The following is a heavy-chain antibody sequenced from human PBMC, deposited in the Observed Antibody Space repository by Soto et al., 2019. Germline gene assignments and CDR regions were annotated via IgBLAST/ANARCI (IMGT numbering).Heavy chain of an antibody. CDR2: FFYLGSS. J-gene: IGHJ5*02. CDR3: AIHSLALRKNNWFDP. CDR1: GDSIISSDFY. D-gene: IGHD3-3*02. V-gene: IGHV4-39*01. Sequence: PSETLSLTCSVSGDSIISSDFYLGWVRQPPGKGLEWIGTFFYLGSSYYNPSLKSRVTMSVDTSKNQFSLRLRSVTAADTALYFCAIHSLALRKNNWFDPWGQGTLVTVSS.